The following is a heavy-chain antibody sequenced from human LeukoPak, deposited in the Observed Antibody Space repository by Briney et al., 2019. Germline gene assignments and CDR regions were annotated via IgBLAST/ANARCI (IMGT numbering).Heavy chain of an antibody. V-gene: IGHV3-7*03. Sequence: GGSLRLSCAASGFTFSSYWMTWVRQAPGKGLEWVANIKQDGSEKYYVDSVKGRFTISRDNDKNSLYLQMNSLRAEDTALYYCAKDLSSGTGRGFDHWGQGTLVSVSS. CDR2: IKQDGSEK. J-gene: IGHJ4*02. CDR1: GFTFSSYW. D-gene: IGHD3/OR15-3a*01. CDR3: AKDLSSGTGRGFDH.